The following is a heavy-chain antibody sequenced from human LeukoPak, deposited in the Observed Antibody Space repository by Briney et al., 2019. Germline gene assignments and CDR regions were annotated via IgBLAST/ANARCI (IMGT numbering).Heavy chain of an antibody. CDR3: ATALAVAGNFDY. V-gene: IGHV1-24*01. Sequence: SVKVSCKVSGYTLTELSMHWVRQAPGKGREWMGGFDPEDGETIYAQKFQGRVTMTEDTSTDTAYMELSSLRSEDTAVYYCATALAVAGNFDYWGQGTLVTVSS. J-gene: IGHJ4*02. CDR1: GYTLTELS. D-gene: IGHD6-19*01. CDR2: FDPEDGET.